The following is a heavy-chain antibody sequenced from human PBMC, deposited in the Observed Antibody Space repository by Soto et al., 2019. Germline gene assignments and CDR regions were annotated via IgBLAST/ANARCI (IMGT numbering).Heavy chain of an antibody. J-gene: IGHJ4*02. CDR3: ARGRWLQIPFDY. CDR1: GGSISSGGYY. V-gene: IGHV4-31*02. D-gene: IGHD5-12*01. CDR2: IYYSGST. Sequence: SETLSLTXTVSGGSISSGGYYWSWIRQHPGKGLEWIGYIYYSGSTYYNPSLKSRVTISVDTSKNQFSLKLSSVTAADTAVYYCARGRWLQIPFDYWGQGTLVTVSS.